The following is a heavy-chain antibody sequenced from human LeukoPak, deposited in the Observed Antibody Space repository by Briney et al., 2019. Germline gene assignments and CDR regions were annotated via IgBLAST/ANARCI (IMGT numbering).Heavy chain of an antibody. CDR1: GGSISSYY. D-gene: IGHD3-22*01. V-gene: IGHV4-4*07. J-gene: IGHJ5*02. CDR3: ARVPGQYYYDSSGDWFDP. CDR2: IYTSGST. Sequence: SERLSLTCTVSGGSISSYYWSWIRQPAGKGLEWIGRIYTSGSTNYNPSLKSRVTISVDTSKNQFSLKLSSVTAADTAVYYCARVPGQYYYDSSGDWFDPWGQGTLVTVSS.